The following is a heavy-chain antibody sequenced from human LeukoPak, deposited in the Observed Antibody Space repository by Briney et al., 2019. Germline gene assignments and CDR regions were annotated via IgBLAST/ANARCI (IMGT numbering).Heavy chain of an antibody. D-gene: IGHD6-13*01. CDR3: AKVLEVQYSSSWYDY. Sequence: PGGSLRLSCAASGFTFSSYAMSWVRQAPGKGLEWVSAISGSGGSTYYADSVKGRFTISRDNSKNTLYLQMNSLRAEDTAVYYCAKVLEVQYSSSWYDYWGQGTLVTVSS. J-gene: IGHJ4*02. V-gene: IGHV3-23*01. CDR2: ISGSGGST. CDR1: GFTFSSYA.